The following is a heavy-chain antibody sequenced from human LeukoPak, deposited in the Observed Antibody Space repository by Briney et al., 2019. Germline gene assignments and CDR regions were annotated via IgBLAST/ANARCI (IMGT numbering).Heavy chain of an antibody. CDR2: MNPNSGNT. J-gene: IGHJ4*02. D-gene: IGHD4-17*01. CDR1: GYTFTSYD. CDR3: ARGSDDYGDYTYYFDY. Sequence: AASVKVSCKASGYTFTSYDINWVRQATGQGLEWMGWMNPNSGNTGYAQKFQGRVTMTRNTSISTAYMELSSLRSEDTAVYYCARGSDDYGDYTYYFDYWGQGTLVTVSS. V-gene: IGHV1-8*01.